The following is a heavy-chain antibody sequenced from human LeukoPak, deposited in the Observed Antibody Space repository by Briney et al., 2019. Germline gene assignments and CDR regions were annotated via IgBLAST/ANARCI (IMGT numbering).Heavy chain of an antibody. CDR1: GYTFTNYD. Sequence: ASVKVSCKASGYTFTNYDINWVRQAPGQGPERMGWMNPKSGNTGYAQKFQGRVTMTRNTSISTAYMELSSLRSDDTAVYYCARDQDIVVVVAALRQREMGGFDPWGQGTLVTVAS. CDR3: ARDQDIVVVVAALRQREMGGFDP. CDR2: MNPKSGNT. J-gene: IGHJ5*02. D-gene: IGHD2-15*01. V-gene: IGHV1-8*01.